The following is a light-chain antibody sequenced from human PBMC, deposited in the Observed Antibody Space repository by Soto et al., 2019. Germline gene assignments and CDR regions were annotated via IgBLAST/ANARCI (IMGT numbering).Light chain of an antibody. CDR3: ATWDDSRNGQGV. V-gene: IGLV1-44*01. CDR1: SSNIGGNA. Sequence: QSVLTQPPSASGTPGQRVTISCSGSSSNIGGNAVSWYQQLPGTAPKLLIYSNNQRPSGVPDRFSGSKFGTAASLAIGGLQSEDEADYYCATWDDSRNGQGVFGGGTKLTVL. J-gene: IGLJ3*02. CDR2: SNN.